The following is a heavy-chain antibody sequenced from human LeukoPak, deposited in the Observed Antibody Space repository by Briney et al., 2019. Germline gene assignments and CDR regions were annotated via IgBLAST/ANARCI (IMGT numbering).Heavy chain of an antibody. Sequence: GGSLGLSCAASGFTFSNAWMSWVRQAPGKGMEWVANIKSDGSDKNYVDSVKGRFTVSRDNAKNSMYLKMSSLRAEDMAVYYCVRENTVDWYFGLWGRGTLVTVSS. CDR1: GFTFSNAW. V-gene: IGHV3-7*01. D-gene: IGHD4-17*01. CDR2: IKSDGSDK. J-gene: IGHJ2*01. CDR3: VRENTVDWYFGL.